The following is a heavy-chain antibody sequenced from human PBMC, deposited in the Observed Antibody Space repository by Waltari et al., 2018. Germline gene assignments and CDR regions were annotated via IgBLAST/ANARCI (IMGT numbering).Heavy chain of an antibody. CDR1: GFTFSSYW. CDR3: ARGYTYRTPDALHI. V-gene: IGHV3-74*01. CDR2: RNSDGSSR. J-gene: IGHJ3*02. D-gene: IGHD5-18*01. Sequence: EVQLVESGGGLVQPGGSLRLSCEASGFTFSSYWMHWVRQAPGKGLVLCSRRNSDGSSRNYADSVKGGFTISRDNAKNTVYLQMLSLRVEDTAVYYCARGYTYRTPDALHIWGQGTVVTVSS.